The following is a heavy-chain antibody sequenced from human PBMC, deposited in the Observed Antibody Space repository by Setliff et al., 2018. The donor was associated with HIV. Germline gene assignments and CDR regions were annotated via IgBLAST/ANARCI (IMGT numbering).Heavy chain of an antibody. J-gene: IGHJ3*02. CDR3: AGPRGDEAFDI. D-gene: IGHD3-10*01. CDR2: IISILEIT. Sequence: VASVKVSCKVSGGTSSTHAMNWVRQAPGQGLEWMGQIISILEITDYAQKFQGRLTITADEPTNTTYMELSGLRSEDTAVYYCAGPRGDEAFDIWGQGTMVTVSS. V-gene: IGHV1-69*10. CDR1: GGTSSTHA.